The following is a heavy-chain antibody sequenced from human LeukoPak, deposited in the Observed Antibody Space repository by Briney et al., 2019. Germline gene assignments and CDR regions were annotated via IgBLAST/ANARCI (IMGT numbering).Heavy chain of an antibody. J-gene: IGHJ4*02. CDR1: GYTFTSYA. CDR2: INTNTGNP. V-gene: IGHV7-4-1*02. Sequence: GASVKVSCKASGYTFTSYAMNWVRQAPGQGLEGMGWINTNTGNPTYAQGFTGRFVFSLDTSVSTAYLQISSLKAEDTAVYYCASEGGDFWSGYYRGFDYWGQGTLVTVSS. CDR3: ASEGGDFWSGYYRGFDY. D-gene: IGHD3-3*01.